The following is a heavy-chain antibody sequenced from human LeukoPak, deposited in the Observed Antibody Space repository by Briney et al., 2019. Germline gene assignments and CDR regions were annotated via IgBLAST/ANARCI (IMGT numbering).Heavy chain of an antibody. V-gene: IGHV1-18*01. CDR2: ISAYNGNT. Sequence: ASVKVSCKASGGTFSSYAISWVRQAPGQGLEWMGWISAYNGNTNYAQKPQGRVTMTTDTSTSTAYMELRSLKSDDTAVYYCARAGGDGYNYVDAFDIWGQGTMVTVSS. J-gene: IGHJ3*02. CDR1: GGTFSSYA. D-gene: IGHD5-24*01. CDR3: ARAGGDGYNYVDAFDI.